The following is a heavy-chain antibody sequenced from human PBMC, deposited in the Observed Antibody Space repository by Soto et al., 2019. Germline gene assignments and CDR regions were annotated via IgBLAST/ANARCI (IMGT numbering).Heavy chain of an antibody. V-gene: IGHV1-69*13. J-gene: IGHJ6*02. CDR2: IIPIFGTA. CDR1: GGTFSSYA. D-gene: IGHD3-3*01. CDR3: ARGLVTIFVVVHYSCGMDV. Sequence: SVKVSCKASGGTFSSYAISWVRQAPGQGLEWMGGIIPIFGTANYAQKFQGRVTITADESTSTAYMELSSLRSEDTAVYYCARGLVTIFVVVHYSCGMDVSGPGTTVTVSS.